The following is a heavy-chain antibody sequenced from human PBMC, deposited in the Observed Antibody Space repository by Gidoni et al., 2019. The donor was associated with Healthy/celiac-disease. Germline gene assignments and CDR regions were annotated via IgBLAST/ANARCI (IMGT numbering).Heavy chain of an antibody. Sequence: QLQLQQSGPGLVKPSETLSLTCTVSGVSISSSSYYWGWFRQPPGKGLEWIGSIYYSGSTYYNPSLKSRVTISVDTSKNQFSLKLSSVTAADTAVYYCARLPYGPDAFDIWGQGTMVTVSS. D-gene: IGHD3-10*01. CDR1: GVSISSSSYY. V-gene: IGHV4-39*01. CDR3: ARLPYGPDAFDI. CDR2: IYYSGST. J-gene: IGHJ3*02.